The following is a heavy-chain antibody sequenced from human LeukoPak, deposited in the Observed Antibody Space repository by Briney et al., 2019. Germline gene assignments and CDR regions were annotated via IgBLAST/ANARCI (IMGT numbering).Heavy chain of an antibody. CDR2: IQQDGSEK. D-gene: IGHD5-18*01. V-gene: IGHV3-7*04. J-gene: IGHJ4*02. CDR3: ARDRGFSYGIDF. Sequence: GGSLRLSCAASGFTFSTYWLSWVRQAPGKGLEWVANIQQDGSEKYYVDSVKGRFTISRDNAKKSLFLQVSSLRGEDTAVYYCARDRGFSYGIDFWGQGTLVTVSS. CDR1: GFTFSTYW.